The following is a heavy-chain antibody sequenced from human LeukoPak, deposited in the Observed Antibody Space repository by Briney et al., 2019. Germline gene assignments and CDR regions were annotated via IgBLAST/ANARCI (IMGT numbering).Heavy chain of an antibody. CDR1: GASISSGIYS. CDR2: IYYSGSI. J-gene: IGHJ3*02. CDR3: ASYPPHYYDSSGYPAHDAFDT. D-gene: IGHD3-22*01. Sequence: PSQTLSLTCAVSGASISSGIYSWNWIRQPPGKGLEWIGYIYYSGSINYNPSLKSRVTISVDTSKYQFSLKLSSVTAADTAVYYCASYPPHYYDSSGYPAHDAFDTWGQGTMVTVSS. V-gene: IGHV4-61*01.